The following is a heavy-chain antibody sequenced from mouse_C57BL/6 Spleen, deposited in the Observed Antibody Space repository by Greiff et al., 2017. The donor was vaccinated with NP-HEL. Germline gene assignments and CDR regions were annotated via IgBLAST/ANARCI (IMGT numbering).Heavy chain of an antibody. CDR3: ARSETSMDY. CDR1: GFTFSDYG. J-gene: IGHJ4*01. CDR2: ISSGGSTI. V-gene: IGHV5-17*01. Sequence: EVQRVESGGGLVKPGGSLKLSCAASGFTFSDYGMHWVRQAPEKGLEWVAYISSGGSTIYYVDTVKGRFTISRDNAKTTLFLQMTSLRSEDTAMYYCARSETSMDYWGQGTSVTVSS.